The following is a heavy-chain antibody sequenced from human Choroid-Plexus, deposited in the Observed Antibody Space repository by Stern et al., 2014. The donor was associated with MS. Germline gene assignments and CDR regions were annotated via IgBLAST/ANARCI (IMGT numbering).Heavy chain of an antibody. J-gene: IGHJ5*02. CDR2: VSHDGSYK. D-gene: IGHD2/OR15-2a*01. V-gene: IGHV3-30*18. Sequence: VQLVESGGGVVHPGRPLRLSCVASGFTFGSCAMHWVRQAPGKGLEWVGGVSHDGSYKYYADSVKGRFTISRDNSQNTLYMQMSSLRPEDTAVYYCAKDRQYLTYFFDHWGQGSLVTVSS. CDR1: GFTFGSCA. CDR3: AKDRQYLTYFFDH.